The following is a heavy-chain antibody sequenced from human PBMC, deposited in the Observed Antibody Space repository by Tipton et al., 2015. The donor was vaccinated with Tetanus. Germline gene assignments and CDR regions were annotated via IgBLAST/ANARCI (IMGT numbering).Heavy chain of an antibody. Sequence: TLSLTCTVSRGSISRDIYNWGWIRQPPGRGLQWIGNINYYGSTYYNPSLKSRVTISVDTSKNQFSLKLSSVTAADTAVYYCARHQREGFLEWLLSSFDYWGQGTLVTVSS. CDR3: ARHQREGFLEWLLSSFDY. D-gene: IGHD3-3*01. V-gene: IGHV4-39*01. CDR1: RGSISRDIYN. J-gene: IGHJ4*02. CDR2: INYYGST.